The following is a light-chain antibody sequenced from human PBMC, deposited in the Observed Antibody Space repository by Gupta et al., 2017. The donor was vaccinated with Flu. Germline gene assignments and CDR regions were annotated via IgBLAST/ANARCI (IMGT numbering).Light chain of an antibody. CDR3: SSYSTSITVV. J-gene: IGLJ3*02. V-gene: IGLV2-14*01. Sequence: QSALTQPASVSGSPGQSITISCTGTNSDVGTFNYVSWYQHHPDKVPKLIIYEVNNRPSGVSNRFSGSKSGNTASLTISGLQAEDEADYYCSSYSTSITVVFGGGTKVTVL. CDR1: NSDVGTFNY. CDR2: EVN.